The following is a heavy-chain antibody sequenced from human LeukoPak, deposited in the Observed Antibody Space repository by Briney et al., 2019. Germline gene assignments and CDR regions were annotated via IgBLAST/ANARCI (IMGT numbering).Heavy chain of an antibody. CDR3: ARSIVVVTPPWDY. Sequence: PGRSLRLSCAASGFLFSSYAMHWVRQAPGKGLEWVAVISYDGSNKYYADSVTGRFTISRDNSKNTLYLQMSSLGTEDTAVYYCARSIVVVTPPWDYWGQGTLVTVSS. CDR2: ISYDGSNK. D-gene: IGHD2-15*01. V-gene: IGHV3-30-3*01. CDR1: GFLFSSYA. J-gene: IGHJ4*02.